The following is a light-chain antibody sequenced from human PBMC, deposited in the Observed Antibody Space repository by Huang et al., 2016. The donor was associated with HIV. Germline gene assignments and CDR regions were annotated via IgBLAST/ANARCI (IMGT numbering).Light chain of an antibody. CDR3: QQRNSWPPIT. CDR1: QSVGN. Sequence: EIVLTQSPATLSLSPGERATLSCRASQSVGNLAWYQHKPGQAPRLLSNDASTRAAGIPARFSGSGSGTDFTLTVNILQPEDSAVYYCQQRNSWPPITFGQGTRLEIK. CDR2: DAS. V-gene: IGKV3-11*01. J-gene: IGKJ5*01.